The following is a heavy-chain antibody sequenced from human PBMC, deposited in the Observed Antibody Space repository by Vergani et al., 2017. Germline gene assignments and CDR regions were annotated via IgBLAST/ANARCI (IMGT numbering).Heavy chain of an antibody. V-gene: IGHV3-30-3*01. CDR2: IAYDGSNK. CDR3: AREGYRDIVVVPAAIRGWFDP. J-gene: IGHJ5*02. Sequence: QVQLVESGGGVVQPGRSLRLSCVASGFTFSSYAMHWVRQAPGKGLEWVAVIAYDGSNKYYADSVKGRFTISRDNYKNTLYLQMNSLRAEDTAVYYCAREGYRDIVVVPAAIRGWFDPWGQGTLVTVSS. D-gene: IGHD2-2*02. CDR1: GFTFSSYA.